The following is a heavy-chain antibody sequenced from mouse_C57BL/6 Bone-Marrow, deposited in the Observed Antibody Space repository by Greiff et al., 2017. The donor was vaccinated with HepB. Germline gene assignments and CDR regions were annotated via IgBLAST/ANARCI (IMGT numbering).Heavy chain of an antibody. CDR3: TRERVYYGSSYFAY. D-gene: IGHD1-1*01. V-gene: IGHV1-5*01. J-gene: IGHJ3*01. Sequence: VQLQQSGTVLARPGASVKMSCKTSGYTFTSYWMHWVKQRPGQGLEWIGAIYPGNSDTSYNQKFKGKAKLTAVTSASTAYMELSSLTYEDSAVYYCTRERVYYGSSYFAYWGQGTLVTVSA. CDR2: IYPGNSDT. CDR1: GYTFTSYW.